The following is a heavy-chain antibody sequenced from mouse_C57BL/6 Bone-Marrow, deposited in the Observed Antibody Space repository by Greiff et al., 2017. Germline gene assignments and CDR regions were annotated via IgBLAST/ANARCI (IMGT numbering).Heavy chain of an antibody. CDR3: TTHFYYGSSYFDY. CDR2: IDPENGDT. D-gene: IGHD1-1*01. J-gene: IGHJ2*01. CDR1: GFNIKDDY. V-gene: IGHV14-4*01. Sequence: VQLQQSGAELVRPGASVKLSCTASGFNIKDDYMHWVKQRPEQGLEWIGWIDPENGDTEYASKFQGKATITADTSSNTAYLQLSSLTSEDTAVYYCTTHFYYGSSYFDYWGQGTTLTVSS.